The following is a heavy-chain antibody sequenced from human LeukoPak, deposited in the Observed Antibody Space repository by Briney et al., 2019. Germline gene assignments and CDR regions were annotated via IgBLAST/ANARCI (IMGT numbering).Heavy chain of an antibody. V-gene: IGHV1-3*01. Sequence: ASVKVSCKASGYTFTSYAMHWVRQAPGQRLEWMGWINAGNGNTKYSQKFQGRVTITRDTSASTAYMELSSLRSEDTAVYYCARGPGCSSGFNWFDPWGQGTLVTVSS. D-gene: IGHD6-19*01. CDR3: ARGPGCSSGFNWFDP. CDR2: INAGNGNT. CDR1: GYTFTSYA. J-gene: IGHJ5*02.